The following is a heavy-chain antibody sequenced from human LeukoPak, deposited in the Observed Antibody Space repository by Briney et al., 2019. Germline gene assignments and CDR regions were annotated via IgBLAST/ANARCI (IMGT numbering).Heavy chain of an antibody. CDR1: GGSFSGFY. J-gene: IGHJ6*03. CDR3: ASVQTAPYYYYMDV. Sequence: SETLSLTCAVYGGSFSGFYWSWTRQPPGKGLEWIGEINHSGSTNYNPSLKSRVTISVDTSKNQFSLKLSSETAADTAVYYCASVQTAPYYYYMDVWGKGTTVTVSS. D-gene: IGHD1-1*01. CDR2: INHSGST. V-gene: IGHV4-34*01.